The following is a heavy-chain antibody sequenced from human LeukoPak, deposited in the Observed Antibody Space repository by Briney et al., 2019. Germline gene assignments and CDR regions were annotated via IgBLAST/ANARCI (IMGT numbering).Heavy chain of an antibody. CDR1: GFTFSSYW. CDR3: ARESSGSSSSFDY. Sequence: RGSLRLSCAASGFTFSSYWMSWVRQAPGKGLEWVANIKQDGSETYYVDSVKGRFTISRDNAKNSLYLQMNSLRAEDTAVYYCARESSGSSSSFDYWGQGTLVTVSS. J-gene: IGHJ4*02. CDR2: IKQDGSET. V-gene: IGHV3-7*01. D-gene: IGHD6-6*01.